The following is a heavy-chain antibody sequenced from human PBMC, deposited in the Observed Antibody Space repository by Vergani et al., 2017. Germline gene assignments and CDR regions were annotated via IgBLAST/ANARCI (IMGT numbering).Heavy chain of an antibody. J-gene: IGHJ2*01. D-gene: IGHD6-13*01. CDR1: GGTFSSYA. Sequence: QVQLVQSGAEVKKPGSSVKVSCKASGGTFSSYAISWVRQAPGQGLEWMGGIIPIFGTANYAQTFQGRVTITADESTSTAYMEMSSLRSEDTAVYYCARDGSSSWYYEQRNGYWYFDLWGRGTLVTVSS. CDR3: ARDGSSSWYYEQRNGYWYFDL. V-gene: IGHV1-69*01. CDR2: IIPIFGTA.